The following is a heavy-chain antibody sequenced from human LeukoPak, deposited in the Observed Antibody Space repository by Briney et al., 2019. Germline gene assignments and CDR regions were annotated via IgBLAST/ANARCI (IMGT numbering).Heavy chain of an antibody. Sequence: SVKVSCKASGGTFSSYAIRWVRQAPGQGLEWMGRIIPIFGTANYAQKFQGRVTITTDESTSTAYMELSSLRSEDTAVYYCARDEWLAAAGNWFDPWGQGTLVTVSS. CDR3: ARDEWLAAAGNWFDP. D-gene: IGHD6-13*01. CDR1: GGTFSSYA. J-gene: IGHJ5*02. CDR2: IIPIFGTA. V-gene: IGHV1-69*05.